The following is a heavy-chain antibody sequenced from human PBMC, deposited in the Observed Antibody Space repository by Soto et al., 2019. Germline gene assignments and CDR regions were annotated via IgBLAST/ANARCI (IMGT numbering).Heavy chain of an antibody. D-gene: IGHD6-19*01. CDR3: AREPRVAVAGKSGYYYGMDV. J-gene: IGHJ6*02. V-gene: IGHV1-18*01. CDR2: ISAYNGNT. Sequence: ASVKVSCKASGYTFTSYGISWVRLAPGQRLEWMGWISAYNGNTNYAQKLQGRVTMTTDTSTNTAYMELRSLRSDDTAASYCAREPRVAVAGKSGYYYGMDVWGQGPTVTVSS. CDR1: GYTFTSYG.